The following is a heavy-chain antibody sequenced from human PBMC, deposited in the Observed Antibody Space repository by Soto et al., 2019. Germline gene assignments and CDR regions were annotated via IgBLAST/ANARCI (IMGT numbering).Heavy chain of an antibody. CDR3: AREAQLRPAYYYYGMDV. V-gene: IGHV1-46*01. D-gene: IGHD2-2*01. CDR2: INPSGGST. CDR1: GYTFTSYY. J-gene: IGHJ6*02. Sequence: QVQLVQSGAEVKKPGASVKVSCKASGYTFTSYYMHWVRQAPGQGLEWMGIINPSGGSTSYAQKFQGRVTMTRDTSTSTVYMELSSLRSEDTAVYYCAREAQLRPAYYYYGMDVWGQGTTVTVSS.